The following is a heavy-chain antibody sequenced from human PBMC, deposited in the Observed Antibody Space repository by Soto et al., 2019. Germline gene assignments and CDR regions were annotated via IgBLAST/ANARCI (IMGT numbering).Heavy chain of an antibody. CDR1: GFTLTNEN. V-gene: IGHV3-21*01. D-gene: IGHD3-3*02. CDR2: ISSRSTYI. Sequence: GSLRLSCTALGFTLTNENLHSVRQAPGKGLEWVSSISSRSTYIYYADSVKGRFAISRDNAKNVMYLQMDNLRAEDTALYHCVRAGHFYDVHYSAMDVWGQGITATVSS. J-gene: IGHJ6*02. CDR3: VRAGHFYDVHYSAMDV.